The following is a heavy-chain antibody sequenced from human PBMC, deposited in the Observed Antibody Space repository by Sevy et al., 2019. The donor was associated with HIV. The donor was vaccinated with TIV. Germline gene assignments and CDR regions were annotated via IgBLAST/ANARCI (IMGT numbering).Heavy chain of an antibody. D-gene: IGHD3-22*01. CDR3: ARMYYYDSSGLPGHAFDI. Sequence: GGSLRLSCAASGFTVSSNYMNWVRQAPGKGLEWVSVIYSGGSTYYADSVKGRFTISRDNSKNTLYLQMNSLRAEDTAVYYCARMYYYDSSGLPGHAFDIWGQGTMVTVSS. CDR1: GFTVSSNY. J-gene: IGHJ3*02. V-gene: IGHV3-53*01. CDR2: IYSGGST.